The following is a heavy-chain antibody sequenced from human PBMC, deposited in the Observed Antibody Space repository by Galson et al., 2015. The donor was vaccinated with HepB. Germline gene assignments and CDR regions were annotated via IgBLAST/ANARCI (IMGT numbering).Heavy chain of an antibody. CDR3: ALRRDYYDSSGLRGGMDV. V-gene: IGHV1-69*13. CDR1: GGTFSSYS. J-gene: IGHJ6*02. CDR2: IIPIFGTA. Sequence: SVKVSCKASGGTFSSYSISWVRQAPGQGLEWMAGIIPIFGTANYAQNFQGRVTITADEATSTAYVELNSLRSEDTAVYYCALRRDYYDSSGLRGGMDVWGQGTTVTVSS. D-gene: IGHD3-22*01.